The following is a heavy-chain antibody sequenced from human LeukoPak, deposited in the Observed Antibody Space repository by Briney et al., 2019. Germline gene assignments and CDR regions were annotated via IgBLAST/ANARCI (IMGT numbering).Heavy chain of an antibody. D-gene: IGHD1-26*01. CDR1: GGSIGTYY. V-gene: IGHV4-59*08. CDR3: ARHAIYSGGYSFWFDP. CDR2: ISYSGST. J-gene: IGHJ5*02. Sequence: SETLSLTCPVSGGSIGTYYWSWIRQPPGKGLEWIAFISYSGSTNYNPSLKSRASISLDTSKHLCSLRLSSVTAADTAVYYCARHAIYSGGYSFWFDPWGQGTLVTVSS.